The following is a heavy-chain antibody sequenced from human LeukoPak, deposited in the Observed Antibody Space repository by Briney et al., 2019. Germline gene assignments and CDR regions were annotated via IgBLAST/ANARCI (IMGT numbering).Heavy chain of an antibody. Sequence: GGSLRLSCAASGFIFSSHHMHWVRQPPGKGLEWVSSISYDDSFIYYGNSMKGRFTISRDNANNLLYLQMNSLRAEDTAVYYCAKVGLIAARPFWFDPWGQGTLVTVSS. CDR3: AKVGLIAARPFWFDP. J-gene: IGHJ5*02. CDR1: GFIFSSHH. CDR2: ISYDDSFI. V-gene: IGHV3-21*04. D-gene: IGHD6-6*01.